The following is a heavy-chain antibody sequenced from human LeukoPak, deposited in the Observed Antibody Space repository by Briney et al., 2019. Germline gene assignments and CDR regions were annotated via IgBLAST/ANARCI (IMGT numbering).Heavy chain of an antibody. D-gene: IGHD1-26*01. Sequence: GESLKISCQTSGYTFSNYWLGWVRQMPGKGLEWMGSIYPGDSDTRYSPSFQGHVTISADESISTASLQWTSLKASDTAIYYCATLLGSTGIDYWGQGTLVTVPS. CDR2: IYPGDSDT. CDR1: GYTFSNYW. J-gene: IGHJ4*02. V-gene: IGHV5-51*01. CDR3: ATLLGSTGIDY.